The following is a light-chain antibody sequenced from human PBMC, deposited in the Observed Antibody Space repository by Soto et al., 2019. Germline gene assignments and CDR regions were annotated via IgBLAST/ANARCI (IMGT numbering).Light chain of an antibody. Sequence: QSVLTQPPSVSAAPGQKVTISCSGSSSNVGKNHVSWYQQFPGAAPKVLIHANDQRPSGIPDRFSGSKSGTSATLDITGLQTGDGADYYCGTWDDGLRAMIFGGGTKLTVL. J-gene: IGLJ2*01. V-gene: IGLV1-51*01. CDR3: GTWDDGLRAMI. CDR2: AND. CDR1: SSNVGKNH.